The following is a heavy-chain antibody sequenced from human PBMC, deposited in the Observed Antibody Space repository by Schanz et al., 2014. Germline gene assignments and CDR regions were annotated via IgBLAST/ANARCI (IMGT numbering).Heavy chain of an antibody. CDR3: ARGGFCDSTSFDS. CDR2: INPSSGTT. Sequence: QVQLVQSGAAVKKPGVSVKVSCKASGYTFTTYYIHWVRQAPGQGLEWMGKINPSSGTTRIAQNFQGRLAVTRDTSTSTMNMERGSLRSEDTAVYYCARGGFCDSTSFDSWGQGTLVTVSS. D-gene: IGHD2-2*01. V-gene: IGHV1-46*03. J-gene: IGHJ4*02. CDR1: GYTFTTYY.